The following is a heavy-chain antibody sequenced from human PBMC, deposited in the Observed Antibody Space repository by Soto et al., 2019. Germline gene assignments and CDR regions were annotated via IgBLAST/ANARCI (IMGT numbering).Heavy chain of an antibody. D-gene: IGHD2-15*01. CDR3: AKDLSKRYCSGGSCYRNYYGMDA. CDR2: ISWDGGST. J-gene: IGHJ6*02. CDR1: GFTFYDYD. Sequence: XGSLRLSCAASGFTFYDYDMHWVRQAPGRGLEWVSLISWDGGSTYYADSVKGRFTISRDNSKNSLYLQMNSLRAEDTALYYCAKDLSKRYCSGGSCYRNYYGMDASGQGTTVTVSS. V-gene: IGHV3-43D*04.